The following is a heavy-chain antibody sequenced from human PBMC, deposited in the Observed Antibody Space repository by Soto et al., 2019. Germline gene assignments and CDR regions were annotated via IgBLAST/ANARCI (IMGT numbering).Heavy chain of an antibody. CDR1: GGSISSYY. CDR3: ASGDGSGRDGMDV. Sequence: SETLSLTCTVSGGSISSYYWSWIRQPPGKGLEWIGYIYYSGSTNYNPSLKSRVTISVDTSKNQFSLKLSSVTAADTAVYYCASGDGSGRDGMDVWGQGTTVTVSS. CDR2: IYYSGST. J-gene: IGHJ6*02. V-gene: IGHV4-59*01. D-gene: IGHD3-10*01.